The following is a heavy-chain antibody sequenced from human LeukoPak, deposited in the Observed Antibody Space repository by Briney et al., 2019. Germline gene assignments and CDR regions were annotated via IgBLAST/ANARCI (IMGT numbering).Heavy chain of an antibody. CDR2: ISVSDGT. J-gene: IGHJ6*02. CDR3: ARDGDITPTDV. V-gene: IGHV3-23*01. CDR1: GFTFSNFA. Sequence: PGGSLRLSCAAPGFTFSNFAMTWVRQAPGKGLEWVSSISVSDGTNYADSVKGRFTISRDNSKNTLYLQMNSLRAEDTAVYYCARDGDITPTDVWGQGTTVTVSS. D-gene: IGHD2-15*01.